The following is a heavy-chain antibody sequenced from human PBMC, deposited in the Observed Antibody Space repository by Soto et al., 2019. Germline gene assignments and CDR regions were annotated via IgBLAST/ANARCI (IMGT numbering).Heavy chain of an antibody. CDR3: ARHRYGYGVYYFYY. V-gene: IGHV4-59*08. Sequence: SETLSLTCIVSGGSISNYYWSWIRQPPGKGLEWIGYIYYSGSTNYNPSLTSRVTISVDTSKNQFSLKLSSVTAADTAVYYCARHRYGYGVYYFYYWGQGTLVTVSS. J-gene: IGHJ4*02. CDR1: GGSISNYY. D-gene: IGHD5-18*01. CDR2: IYYSGST.